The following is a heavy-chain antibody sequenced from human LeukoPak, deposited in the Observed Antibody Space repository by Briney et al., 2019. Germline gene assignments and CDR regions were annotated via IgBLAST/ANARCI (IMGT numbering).Heavy chain of an antibody. CDR2: INHSGST. CDR1: GGSFSGYY. V-gene: IGHV4-34*01. J-gene: IGHJ4*02. CDR3: ASGGYSYGPTDY. Sequence: SETLSLTCAVYGGSFSGYYWSWIRQPPGKGLEWIGEINHSGSTNYNPSLKSRVTISVDTSKNQFSLKLSSVTAADTAVYYRASGGYSYGPTDYWGQGTLVTVSS. D-gene: IGHD5-18*01.